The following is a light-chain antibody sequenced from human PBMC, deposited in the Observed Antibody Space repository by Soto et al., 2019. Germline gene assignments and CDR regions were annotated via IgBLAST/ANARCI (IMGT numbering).Light chain of an antibody. Sequence: EIVMTQSPATLSVSPGERATLSCRASQSVSSNFAWYQQKPGQAPRLLIYGASTRATGIPARFSGSGSGTEFTLTISSLQSEDFAVYYWQQYNNWPPYTFGQGTKLEIK. CDR3: QQYNNWPPYT. J-gene: IGKJ2*01. CDR2: GAS. CDR1: QSVSSN. V-gene: IGKV3-15*01.